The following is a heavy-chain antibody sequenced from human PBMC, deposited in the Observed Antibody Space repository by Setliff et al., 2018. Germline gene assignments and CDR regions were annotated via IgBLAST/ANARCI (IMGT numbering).Heavy chain of an antibody. J-gene: IGHJ4*02. Sequence: GGSLRLSCAASGFSFSDYSMNWVRQAPGKGLEWVSSISSSSTYIFYADSVRGRFTVSRDNAKNTLYLQMNSLRAEDTAVYYCARPLRYSGYEYYFDYWGQGTLVTVSS. CDR1: GFSFSDYS. CDR2: ISSSSTYI. V-gene: IGHV3-21*01. CDR3: ARPLRYSGYEYYFDY. D-gene: IGHD5-12*01.